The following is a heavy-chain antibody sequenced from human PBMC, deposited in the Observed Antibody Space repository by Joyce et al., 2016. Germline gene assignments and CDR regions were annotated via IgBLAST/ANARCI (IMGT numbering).Heavy chain of an antibody. CDR2: INNAGLT. V-gene: IGHV3-53*02. CDR1: GFTVSSNY. CDR3: ARGKGYSPSFRYFDY. J-gene: IGHJ4*02. D-gene: IGHD5-18*01. Sequence: EVQLVETGGGLIQPGGSLRLSCVASGFTVSSNYMNWVRQAPGKGLELVSGINNAGLTYFADSVKGRFTISRDNSENTVSLQMSSLRADDTAVYYCARGKGYSPSFRYFDYWGQGTLVTVSS.